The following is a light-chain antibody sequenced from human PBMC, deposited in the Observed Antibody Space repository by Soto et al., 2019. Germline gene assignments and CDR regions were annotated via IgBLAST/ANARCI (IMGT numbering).Light chain of an antibody. J-gene: IGKJ1*01. CDR2: WAS. CDR1: QSVLYSSNNKNY. CDR3: QQYYTTPWT. V-gene: IGKV4-1*01. Sequence: DIVLTQSPDSLAVSLGERATINCNSSQSVLYSSNNKNYLAWYQQKPGQPPKALIYWASTRESGVPDRFSGSGSGTDFTLTISSLQAEDVAVYCCQQYYTTPWTFGQGTKVDIK.